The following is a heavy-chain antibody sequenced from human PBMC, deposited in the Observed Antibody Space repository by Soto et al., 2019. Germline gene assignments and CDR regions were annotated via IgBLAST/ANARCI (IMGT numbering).Heavy chain of an antibody. CDR3: AREVPMGSTKYYYYYGMDV. CDR2: INPNSGGT. D-gene: IGHD2-2*01. J-gene: IGHJ6*01. V-gene: IGHV1-2*04. Sequence: ASVKVSCKASGYTLTCTYMHWMCQAPGQGLERMGWINPNSGGTNYAQKADSWVTMTRDTSISTAHMELSRLRSEGTAVYYCAREVPMGSTKYYYYYGMDVWGQGTTVPVSS. CDR1: GYTLTCTY.